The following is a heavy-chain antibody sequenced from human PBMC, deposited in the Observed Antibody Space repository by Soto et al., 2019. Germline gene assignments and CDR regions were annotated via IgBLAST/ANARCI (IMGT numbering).Heavy chain of an antibody. CDR3: AKDERADFWRGYYTGGLYYYFDY. CDR1: GFTFSSYG. J-gene: IGHJ4*02. Sequence: QVQLVESGGGVVQPGRSLRLSCAASGFTFSSYGMHWVRQAPGKGLEWVAVISYDGSNKYYADSVKGRFTISRDNSKNTLYLQMNSLRAEDTAVYYCAKDERADFWRGYYTGGLYYYFDYWGQGTLVTVSS. V-gene: IGHV3-30*18. D-gene: IGHD3-3*01. CDR2: ISYDGSNK.